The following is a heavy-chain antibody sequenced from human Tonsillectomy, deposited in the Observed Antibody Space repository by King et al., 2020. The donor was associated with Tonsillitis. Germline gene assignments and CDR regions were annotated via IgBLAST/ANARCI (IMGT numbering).Heavy chain of an antibody. V-gene: IGHV4-61*02. CDR1: GGSISSGSYY. Sequence: VQLQESGPGLVKPSQTLSLTCTVSGGSISSGSYYWSWIRQPAGKGLEWIGRIYITGSTNYNPSPKSRVTMSVDTSKNQFSLKLSSVTAADTAVYYCARDSGSYEAHDAFDIWGQGTMVTVSS. CDR2: IYITGST. CDR3: ARDSGSYEAHDAFDI. D-gene: IGHD1-26*01. J-gene: IGHJ3*02.